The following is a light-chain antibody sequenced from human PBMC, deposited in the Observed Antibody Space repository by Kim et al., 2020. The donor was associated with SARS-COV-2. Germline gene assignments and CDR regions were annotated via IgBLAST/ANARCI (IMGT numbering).Light chain of an antibody. CDR2: KDT. V-gene: IGLV3-25*03. CDR1: VLPQQY. J-gene: IGLJ1*01. Sequence: SPGHSARITGSGDVLPQQYAYWYQHKPGQAPLQVIYKDTERPSGIPERFSGSSSGNTVTLTITAAQTEDEADYYCQSADITGTFYVFGTGTKVTVL. CDR3: QSADITGTFYV.